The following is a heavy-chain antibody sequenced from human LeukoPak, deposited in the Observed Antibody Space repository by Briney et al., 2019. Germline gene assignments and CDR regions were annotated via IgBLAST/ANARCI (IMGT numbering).Heavy chain of an antibody. CDR1: GFTFSSYW. D-gene: IGHD3-22*01. CDR2: INSDGSDT. CDR3: GRHYYDSSGYYQPPIAY. Sequence: GGSLRLSCAASGFTFSSYWMHWVRQAPGKGLVWVSRINSDGSDTSYADSVKGRFTISRDNAKNTLYLQMNSLRAEDTAVYYCGRHYYDSSGYYQPPIAYWGQGTLVTVSS. J-gene: IGHJ4*02. V-gene: IGHV3-74*01.